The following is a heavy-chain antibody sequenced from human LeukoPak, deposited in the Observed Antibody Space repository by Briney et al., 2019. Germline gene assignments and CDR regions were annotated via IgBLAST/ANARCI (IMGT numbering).Heavy chain of an antibody. CDR2: IKQDGSEK. J-gene: IGHJ4*02. CDR3: ARGKIAVAGTGGFDY. D-gene: IGHD6-19*01. CDR1: GFTFSSYW. Sequence: QSGGSLRLSCAASGFTFSSYWMSWVGQAPGKGREWVANIKQDGSEKYYVDSVKGGFTISRYNAKNSLYLQMNSLRAEDTAVYYCARGKIAVAGTGGFDYWGQGTLVTVSS. V-gene: IGHV3-7*01.